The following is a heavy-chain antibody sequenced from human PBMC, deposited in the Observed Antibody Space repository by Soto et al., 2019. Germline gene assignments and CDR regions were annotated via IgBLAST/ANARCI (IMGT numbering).Heavy chain of an antibody. V-gene: IGHV3-21*01. Sequence: GGSLRLSCAASGFTFSSYSMNWVRQAPGKGLEWVSSISSSSSYIYYADSVKGRFTISRDNAKNSLYLQMNSLRAEDTAVYYCAREGYYDFWSGNREAYYYYGMDVWGQGTTVTVSS. CDR2: ISSSSSYI. J-gene: IGHJ6*02. CDR1: GFTFSSYS. CDR3: AREGYYDFWSGNREAYYYYGMDV. D-gene: IGHD3-3*01.